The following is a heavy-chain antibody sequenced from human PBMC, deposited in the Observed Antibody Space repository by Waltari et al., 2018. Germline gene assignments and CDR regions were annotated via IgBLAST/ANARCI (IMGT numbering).Heavy chain of an antibody. D-gene: IGHD6-19*01. CDR2: ISASRAAI. Sequence: EVQLVESGGGFVQPGGSLRLSCLGSGFTFGVFSMHWVRQAPGKGLEWVADISASRAAIYYAESVKGRFTISRDNAKNSLFLQMTNLGVEDTAVYYCATEPAPGAGINYWGQGILVTVSS. V-gene: IGHV3-48*01. J-gene: IGHJ4*02. CDR3: ATEPAPGAGINY. CDR1: GFTFGVFS.